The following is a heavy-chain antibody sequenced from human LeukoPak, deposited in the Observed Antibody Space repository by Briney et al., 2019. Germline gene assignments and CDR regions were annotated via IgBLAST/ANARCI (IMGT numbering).Heavy chain of an antibody. Sequence: SETPSLTCTVSGGSISSGDYYWSWIRQPPGKGLEWIGYIYYSGSTYYNPSLKSRVTISVDTSKNQFSLKLSSVTAADTAVYYCARGIVVVPAAMANYYYYMDVWGKGTTVTVSS. V-gene: IGHV4-30-4*08. CDR3: ARGIVVVPAAMANYYYYMDV. CDR1: GGSISSGDYY. D-gene: IGHD2-2*01. CDR2: IYYSGST. J-gene: IGHJ6*03.